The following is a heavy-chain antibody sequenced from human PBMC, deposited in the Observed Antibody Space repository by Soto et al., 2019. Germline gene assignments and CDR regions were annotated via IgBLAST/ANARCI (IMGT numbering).Heavy chain of an antibody. J-gene: IGHJ4*02. Sequence: EVQVLESGGGLIQSGGSLRLSCVFSEFAFSTFGMSWVRQAPGKGLESVSSISAIGDSTFHADSVKGRFSISRDNSRNTLLLQMNSLGAEDTAVYYCAKDSNKYSSSLRGRYFDYWGQGIGVTVSS. CDR2: ISAIGDST. V-gene: IGHV3-23*01. CDR1: EFAFSTFG. D-gene: IGHD4-4*01. CDR3: AKDSNKYSSSLRGRYFDY.